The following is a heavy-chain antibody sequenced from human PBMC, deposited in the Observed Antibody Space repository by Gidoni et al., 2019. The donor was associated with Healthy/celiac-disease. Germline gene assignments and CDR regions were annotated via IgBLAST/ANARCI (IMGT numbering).Heavy chain of an antibody. CDR3: ARDLEASTMIVVVIGSYYYYGMDV. CDR1: GFSFSSDS. Sequence: EVQLVESGGGLVKPGGSLRLSCSAAGFSFSSDSMKWVRLQPGKGLEWVSSISRSSSYIYYADSVKGRFTISRDNAKNSLYLQMNSLRAEDTAVYYCARDLEASTMIVVVIGSYYYYGMDVWGQGTTVTVSS. V-gene: IGHV3-21*01. CDR2: ISRSSSYI. D-gene: IGHD3-22*01. J-gene: IGHJ6*02.